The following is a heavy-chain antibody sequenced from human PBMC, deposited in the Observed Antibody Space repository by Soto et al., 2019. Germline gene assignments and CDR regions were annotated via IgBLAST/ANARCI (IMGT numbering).Heavy chain of an antibody. V-gene: IGHV3-30*18. CDR2: ISYDGSNK. CDR3: AKDLGHYYYGMDV. CDR1: GFTFSTYG. J-gene: IGHJ6*02. Sequence: GGSLRLSCAASGFTFSTYGIHWVRRAPGKGLEWVAVISYDGSNKYYADSVKGRFTISRDNSKSTLYLQMNSLRAEDTAVYYCAKDLGHYYYGMDVWGQGTTVTVSS.